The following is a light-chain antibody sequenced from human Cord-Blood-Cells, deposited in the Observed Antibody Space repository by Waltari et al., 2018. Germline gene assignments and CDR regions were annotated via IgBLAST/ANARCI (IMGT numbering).Light chain of an antibody. CDR3: QQSYSTPYT. V-gene: IGKV1-39*01. CDR1: QSISSY. CDR2: AAS. Sequence: DIQMTQSPSSLSASVGDRVTITCRASQSISSYLNWYPQKPWKAPKLLIYAASSLQSGVPSRFSGSGSGTDFALTISSLQPEDFATYYCQQSYSTPYTFGQGTKLEIK. J-gene: IGKJ2*01.